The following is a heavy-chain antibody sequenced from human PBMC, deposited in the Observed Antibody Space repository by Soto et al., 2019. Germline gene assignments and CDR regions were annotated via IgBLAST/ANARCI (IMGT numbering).Heavy chain of an antibody. D-gene: IGHD5-12*01. Sequence: SETLSLTCAVSGGSISSGGYSWNWIRQPPGKGLEWIGYISHSGSTYYNPSLKSRVTISVDRSKNQFSLRLSSVTAADTAVYYCATYKRIEGYNWGERPTVIDYWGQGTLVTVSS. V-gene: IGHV4-30-2*01. CDR2: ISHSGST. J-gene: IGHJ4*02. CDR1: GGSISSGGYS. CDR3: ATYKRIEGYNWGERPTVIDY.